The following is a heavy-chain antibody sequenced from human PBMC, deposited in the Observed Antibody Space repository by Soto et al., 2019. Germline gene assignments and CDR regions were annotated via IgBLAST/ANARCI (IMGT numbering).Heavy chain of an antibody. CDR3: AKNQERELPRVIDF. CDR2: MSGSSSTT. J-gene: IGHJ4*02. CDR1: GLTFSNYA. D-gene: IGHD1-7*01. V-gene: IGHV3-23*01. Sequence: EVRLLESGGGLVKPGGSLRLSCATSGLTFSNYAMSWVRQPPGGGLGWVSSMSGSSSTTSYADSVRGRFTISRDRSKNTLYLQMSSLRAEDTALYYCAKNQERELPRVIDFWGQGTLVTVSS.